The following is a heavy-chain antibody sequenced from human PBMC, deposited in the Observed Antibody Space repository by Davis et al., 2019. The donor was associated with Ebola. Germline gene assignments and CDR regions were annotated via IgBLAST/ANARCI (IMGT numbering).Heavy chain of an antibody. CDR1: GYTFTGYY. D-gene: IGHD3-3*01. J-gene: IGHJ4*02. CDR2: INPNSGGT. V-gene: IGHV1-2*04. CDR3: ATSDAWSGYFY. Sequence: ASVKVSCKTSGYTFTGYYMHWVRQAPGQGLEWMGWINPNSGGTNYAQKFQGWVTMTRDTSISTAYMELSRLRSDDTAVYYCATSDAWSGYFYWGQGTLVTVSS.